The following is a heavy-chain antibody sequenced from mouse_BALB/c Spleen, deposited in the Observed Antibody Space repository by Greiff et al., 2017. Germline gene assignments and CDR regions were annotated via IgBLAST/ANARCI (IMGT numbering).Heavy chain of an antibody. CDR1: GFTFSSYT. CDR2: ISSGGGNT. J-gene: IGHJ4*01. D-gene: IGHD2-1*01. CDR3: ASYGNYRDYYAMDY. V-gene: IGHV5-9*03. Sequence: EVMLVESGGGLVKPGGSLKLSCAASGFTFSSYTMSWVRQTPEKRLEWVATISSGGGNTYYPDSVKGRFTISRDNAKNNLYLQMSSLRSEDTALYYCASYGNYRDYYAMDYWGQGTSVTVSS.